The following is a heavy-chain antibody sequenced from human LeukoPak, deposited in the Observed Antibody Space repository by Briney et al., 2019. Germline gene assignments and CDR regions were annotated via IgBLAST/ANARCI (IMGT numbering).Heavy chain of an antibody. CDR2: MNPNSGDT. CDR1: GYTFTSYD. D-gene: IGHD6-6*01. V-gene: IGHV1-8*01. Sequence: ASVKVSFKSSGYTFTSYDINWVRQAPGQGLEWMGWMNPNSGDTGYPQKFQGRVTMTRNTSISTAFMELSSLRSEDTAVYYCARYSSSLNGFDHWGQGTLVTVSS. J-gene: IGHJ4*02. CDR3: ARYSSSLNGFDH.